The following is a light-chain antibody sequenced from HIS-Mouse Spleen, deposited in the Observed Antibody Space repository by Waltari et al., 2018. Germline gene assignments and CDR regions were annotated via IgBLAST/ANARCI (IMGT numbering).Light chain of an antibody. CDR3: SSYAGSNNFNVV. Sequence: QSALTQPPSASGSPGQSVTLSCTGTSRDVGGYNQVSWYQQHPGKAPKLMIYEVSKRPSGVPDRFSGSKSGNTASLTVSGLQAEDEADYYCSSYAGSNNFNVVFGGGTKLTVL. CDR1: SRDVGGYNQ. J-gene: IGLJ2*01. V-gene: IGLV2-8*01. CDR2: EVS.